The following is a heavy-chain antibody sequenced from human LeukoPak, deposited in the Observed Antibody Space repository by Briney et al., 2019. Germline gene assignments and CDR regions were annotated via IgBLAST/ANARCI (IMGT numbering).Heavy chain of an antibody. J-gene: IGHJ4*02. D-gene: IGHD2-2*02. CDR2: MSTYNGDT. V-gene: IGHV1-18*01. Sequence: ASVKVSCKASGYTFTRYGISWVRQAPGQGLEWMGWMSTYNGDTHYAQKFQGRVTMTTDTSTSTVYMELRSLRSDDTAIYYCARDDCSGNACYTGDSWGQGTLVTVSS. CDR3: ARDDCSGNACYTGDS. CDR1: GYTFTRYG.